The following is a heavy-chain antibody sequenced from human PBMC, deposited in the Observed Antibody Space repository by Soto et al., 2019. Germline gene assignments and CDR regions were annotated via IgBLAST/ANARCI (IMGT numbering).Heavy chain of an antibody. CDR3: ARRMTTERGVYYYYGMDV. CDR2: IWYDGSKK. Sequence: QVQLVESGGGVVQPGRSLRLSCAASGFTFSIYGMHWVRQAPGKGLEWVAVIWYDGSKKYYVDSVKGRFTIARDNSENTLYLQMKGLRAEDTAVYYCARRMTTERGVYYYYGMDVWGQGTAVTVSS. D-gene: IGHD4-4*01. CDR1: GFTFSIYG. V-gene: IGHV3-33*01. J-gene: IGHJ6*02.